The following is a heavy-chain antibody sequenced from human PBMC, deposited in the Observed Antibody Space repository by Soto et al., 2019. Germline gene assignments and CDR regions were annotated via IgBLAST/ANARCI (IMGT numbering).Heavy chain of an antibody. V-gene: IGHV4-59*08. CDR3: ARSSPFGVDTHYFDY. Sequence: PSETLSLTCTVSGGSISSYYWSWIRQPPGKGLEWIGYIYYSGSTNYNPSLKSRVTISVDTSKNQFSLKLSSVTAADTAVYYCARSSPFGVDTHYFDYWGQGTLVTVSS. D-gene: IGHD3-3*01. CDR2: IYYSGST. J-gene: IGHJ4*02. CDR1: GGSISSYY.